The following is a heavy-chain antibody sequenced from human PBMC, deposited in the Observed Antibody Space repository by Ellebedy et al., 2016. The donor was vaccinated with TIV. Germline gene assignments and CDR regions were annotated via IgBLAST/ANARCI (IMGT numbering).Heavy chain of an antibody. D-gene: IGHD7-27*01. CDR1: GYSFTSYW. Sequence: GESLKISCKGSGYSFTSYWIGWVRQMPGKGLEWMGIIYPDDPDTTYSPSFQGQVTISVDKSINTAFLVWSSLKASDTAMYYCAAYTKWGTTYYFDYWGQGTLVTVSS. CDR3: AAYTKWGTTYYFDY. CDR2: IYPDDPDT. V-gene: IGHV5-51*01. J-gene: IGHJ4*02.